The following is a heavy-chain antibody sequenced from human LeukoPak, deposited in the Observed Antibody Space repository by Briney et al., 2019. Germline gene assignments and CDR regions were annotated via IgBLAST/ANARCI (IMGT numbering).Heavy chain of an antibody. V-gene: IGHV3-21*01. CDR3: ARSLTTASSPWFDP. CDR2: ISSSSYI. D-gene: IGHD4-11*01. J-gene: IGHJ5*02. CDR1: GFTFSSYS. Sequence: GGSLRLSCAASGFTFSSYSMNWVRQAPGKGLEWVSSISSSSYIYYADSVKGRFTISRDNAKNSLYLQMNSLRAEDTAVYYCARSLTTASSPWFDPWGQGTLVTVSS.